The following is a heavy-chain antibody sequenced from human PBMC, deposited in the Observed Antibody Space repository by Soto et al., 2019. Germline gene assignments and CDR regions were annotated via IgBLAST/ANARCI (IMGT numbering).Heavy chain of an antibody. Sequence: GGSLSLSCSASGFPFSSYAMHWVRQAPGKGLEYVSAISSNGGSTYYADSVKGRFTISRDNSKNTLYLQMSSLRAEDTAVYYCVKERRITMIVVVYDAFDIWGQGTMVTVSS. CDR1: GFPFSSYA. CDR3: VKERRITMIVVVYDAFDI. CDR2: ISSNGGST. V-gene: IGHV3-64D*08. J-gene: IGHJ3*02. D-gene: IGHD3-22*01.